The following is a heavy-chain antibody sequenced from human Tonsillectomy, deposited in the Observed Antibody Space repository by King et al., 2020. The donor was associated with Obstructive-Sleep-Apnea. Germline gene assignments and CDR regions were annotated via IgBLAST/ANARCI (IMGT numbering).Heavy chain of an antibody. CDR2: ISAYNGDT. CDR3: AGVENGAIVVLATAQKGWNWFGP. D-gene: IGHD2-21*02. V-gene: IGHV1-18*01. Sequence: QLVQSGAEVKKPGASVKVSCKASGYTFTTDTITWVRQAPGQGLEWMGWISAYNGDTNYAHHLQGRVAMTIDTSTSTAYMELRSLRSDDTALYYCAGVENGAIVVLATAQKGWNWFGPWGQGTLVTVSS. J-gene: IGHJ5*02. CDR1: GYTFTTDT.